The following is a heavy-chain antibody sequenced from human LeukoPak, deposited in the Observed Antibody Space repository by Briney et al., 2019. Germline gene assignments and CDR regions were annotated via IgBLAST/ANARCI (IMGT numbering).Heavy chain of an antibody. CDR3: ARYSGNYGLDY. Sequence: GGSLRLSCAASGFTFSRHGMHWVRQAPGKGLEWVSLIRYDGSSKYYADSVRGRFTISRDNSKNTLYLQMNSLRAEDTAVYYCARYSGNYGLDYWGQGTLVTVSS. CDR1: GFTFSRHG. CDR2: IRYDGSSK. V-gene: IGHV3-30*02. J-gene: IGHJ4*02. D-gene: IGHD4-17*01.